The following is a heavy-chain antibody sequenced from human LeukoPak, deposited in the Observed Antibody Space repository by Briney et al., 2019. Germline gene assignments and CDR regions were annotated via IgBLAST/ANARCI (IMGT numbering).Heavy chain of an antibody. CDR1: GFTFNDAW. CDR3: ATTRRGDGIGY. D-gene: IGHD2-21*02. V-gene: IGHV3-15*01. CDR2: IKDNGAGGTT. J-gene: IGHJ4*02. Sequence: GGSLRLSCGGSGFTFNDAWMSWVRQAPGKGLEWVGRIKDNGAGGTTDFAAPVKGRFTISRDDSKSTLYMGMNSLKTEGTAVYYCATTRRGDGIGYWGQGTLVTVSS.